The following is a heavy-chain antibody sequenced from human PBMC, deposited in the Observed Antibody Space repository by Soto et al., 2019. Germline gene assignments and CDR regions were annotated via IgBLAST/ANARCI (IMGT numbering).Heavy chain of an antibody. D-gene: IGHD7-27*01. CDR2: IDYTGAT. Sequence: SETLSLTCTVSGGSINNHYWSWIRQPPGKGLEWIGYIDYTGATNYSPSLANRVTISVDTSKNQFSLKLTSLTAADTAIYYCARANWYFDYWGQGTLVTVSS. V-gene: IGHV4-59*11. CDR1: GGSINNHY. CDR3: ARANWYFDY. J-gene: IGHJ4*02.